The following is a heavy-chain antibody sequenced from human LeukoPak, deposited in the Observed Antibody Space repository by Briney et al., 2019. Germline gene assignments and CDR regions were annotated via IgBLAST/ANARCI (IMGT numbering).Heavy chain of an antibody. J-gene: IGHJ3*02. CDR3: ARDRGGSYYPSHDALDI. CDR1: GFTFRNFP. CDR2: IRTSAYDT. D-gene: IGHD1-26*01. Sequence: QSGGSLRLSCAASGFTFRNFPMTWVRQAPGRGLEWVSTIRTSAYDTYYVDSVKGRFTISRDNSKDTLYLQMNSLRAEDTAIYYCARDRGGSYYPSHDALDIWGQGTMVTVSS. V-gene: IGHV3-23*01.